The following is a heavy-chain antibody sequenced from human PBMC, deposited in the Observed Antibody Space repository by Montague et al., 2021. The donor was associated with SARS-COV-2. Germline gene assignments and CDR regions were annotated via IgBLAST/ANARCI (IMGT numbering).Heavy chain of an antibody. V-gene: IGHV4-39*01. Sequence: SETLSLTCTVSGGSIISTTSNWGWIRQPPGKGPEWIGSIYYTANTYYTPSLKTRVTISVDTSKNQFSLRLRSVTAADTAVYYCARDRLRYGWVDPWGQGTLVTVSS. D-gene: IGHD5-12*01. CDR2: IYYTANT. CDR1: GGSIISTTSN. CDR3: ARDRLRYGWVDP. J-gene: IGHJ5*02.